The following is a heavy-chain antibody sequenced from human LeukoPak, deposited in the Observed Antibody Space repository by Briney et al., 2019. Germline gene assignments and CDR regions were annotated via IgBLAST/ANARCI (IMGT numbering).Heavy chain of an antibody. J-gene: IGHJ5*02. D-gene: IGHD6-6*01. CDR1: GITLSNYG. Sequence: GGSLRLSCAVSGITLSNYGMSWVRQAPGKGLEWVAGISGSGGGTNYADSVKGRFTISRDNPKNTLYMQMNSLRAEDTAVYYCAKGLYSSSFWFDPGGQGTLVTVFS. CDR2: ISGSGGGT. CDR3: AKGLYSSSFWFDP. V-gene: IGHV3-23*01.